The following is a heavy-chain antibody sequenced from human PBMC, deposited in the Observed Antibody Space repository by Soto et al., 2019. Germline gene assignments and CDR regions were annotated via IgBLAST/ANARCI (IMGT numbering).Heavy chain of an antibody. CDR1: GFTFRNYA. Sequence: QVQVVESGGGVVQPGRSLRLSCAASGFTFRNYAIHWVRQAPGKGLEWVAVISYDGRNEYYADSVRGRFTISRDNSKNTLFLQMNSLRAEDTAVYYCAKGEGYSSTLTASWGQGTLVTASS. J-gene: IGHJ5*02. CDR2: ISYDGRNE. D-gene: IGHD6-13*01. V-gene: IGHV3-30*04. CDR3: AKGEGYSSTLTAS.